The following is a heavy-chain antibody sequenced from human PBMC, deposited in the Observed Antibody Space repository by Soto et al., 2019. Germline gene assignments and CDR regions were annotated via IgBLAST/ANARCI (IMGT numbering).Heavy chain of an antibody. V-gene: IGHV3-21*01. Sequence: EVQLVDSGGGLVKPGGSLRLSCAASGFTFSSYSMNWVRQAPGKGLEWVSSISSSSSYIYYADSVKGRCTISRDNAKNSLYLQMNSLRAEDTAVYYCARDQPGYSYGYGLGYWGQGTLVTVSS. CDR3: ARDQPGYSYGYGLGY. J-gene: IGHJ4*02. CDR1: GFTFSSYS. CDR2: ISSSSSYI. D-gene: IGHD5-18*01.